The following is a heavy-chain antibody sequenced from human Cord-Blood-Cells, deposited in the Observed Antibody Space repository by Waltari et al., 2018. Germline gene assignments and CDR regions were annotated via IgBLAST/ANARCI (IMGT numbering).Heavy chain of an antibody. D-gene: IGHD1-20*01. Sequence: QLQLQESGPGLVKPSETLSLTCTVSGGSISSISSYWGWLRQPPGKGLEWIGSISYGGSTYNNPSLKSRVTISVDTSKNQFSLKLSSVTAADTAVYYCASPLTGLWYFDLWGRGTLVTVSS. CDR1: GGSISSISSY. J-gene: IGHJ2*01. V-gene: IGHV4-39*01. CDR2: ISYGGST. CDR3: ASPLTGLWYFDL.